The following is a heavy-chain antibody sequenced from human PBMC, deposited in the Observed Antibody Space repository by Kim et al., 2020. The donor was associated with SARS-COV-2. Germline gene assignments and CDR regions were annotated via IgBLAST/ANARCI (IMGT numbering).Heavy chain of an antibody. D-gene: IGHD5-18*01. V-gene: IGHV3-13*01. J-gene: IGHJ6*02. Sequence: YSDTVKGRFILYRENSMNSVYLQMTSVRAEDTAVYYCARYRAYTNEAMDVWGQGTTVIVSS. CDR3: ARYRAYTNEAMDV.